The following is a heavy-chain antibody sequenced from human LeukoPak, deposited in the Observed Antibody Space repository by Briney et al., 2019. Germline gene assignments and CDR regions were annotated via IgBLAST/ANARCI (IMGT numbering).Heavy chain of an antibody. J-gene: IGHJ4*02. Sequence: GGSLRLSCAASGFTFSSYWMSWGRQAAGKRLGWVANIKQDGSEKYYVDSVKGRFTISRDNAKNSLYLQMNSLRAEDTSVYYCARELRPDPYSASWYNYWGQGTLVTVSS. D-gene: IGHD6-13*01. CDR2: IKQDGSEK. CDR3: ARELRPDPYSASWYNY. CDR1: GFTFSSYW. V-gene: IGHV3-7*01.